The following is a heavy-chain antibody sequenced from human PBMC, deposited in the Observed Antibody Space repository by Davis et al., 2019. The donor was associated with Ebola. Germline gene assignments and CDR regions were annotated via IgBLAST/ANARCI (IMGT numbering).Heavy chain of an antibody. Sequence: PGGSLRLSCAASGFTLSSYSVSWVRQAPGKGLEWLAYISGRRNTVFYADSVKGRFTFSRDNAKSSLFLQMNSLRAEDTAVYYCAKVLTWLIRGDVLYYFDSWGQGTLVTVSS. V-gene: IGHV3-48*01. J-gene: IGHJ4*02. CDR1: GFTLSSYS. D-gene: IGHD6-19*01. CDR2: ISGRRNTV. CDR3: AKVLTWLIRGDVLYYFDS.